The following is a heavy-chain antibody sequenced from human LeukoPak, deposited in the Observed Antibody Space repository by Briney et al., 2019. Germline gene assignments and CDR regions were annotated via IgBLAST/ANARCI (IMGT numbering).Heavy chain of an antibody. CDR2: IYYSGST. J-gene: IGHJ5*02. V-gene: IGHV4-39*01. CDR1: GGSITSSSYY. CDR3: ARSTAAKRINWFDP. Sequence: SETLSLTCTVSGGSITSSSYYWGWIRQPPGKGLEWIGSIYYSGSTYYNPSLKSRVTISVDTSKNQFSLKLSSVTAADTAVYYCARSTAAKRINWFDPWGQGTLVTVSS. D-gene: IGHD6-6*01.